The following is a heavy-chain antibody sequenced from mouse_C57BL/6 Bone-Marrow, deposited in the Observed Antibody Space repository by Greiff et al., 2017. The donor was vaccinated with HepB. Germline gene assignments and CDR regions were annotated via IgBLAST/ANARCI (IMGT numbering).Heavy chain of an antibody. D-gene: IGHD2-4*01. CDR1: GYAFSSSW. V-gene: IGHV1-82*01. Sequence: VQLQQSGPELVKPGASVKISCKASGYAFSSSWMNWVKQRPGKGLEWIGRIYPGDGDTNYNGKFKGKATLTADKSSSTAYMQLSSLTSEDSAVYFCARVAIYFDYAWFAYWGQGTLVTVSA. CDR3: ARVAIYFDYAWFAY. CDR2: IYPGDGDT. J-gene: IGHJ3*01.